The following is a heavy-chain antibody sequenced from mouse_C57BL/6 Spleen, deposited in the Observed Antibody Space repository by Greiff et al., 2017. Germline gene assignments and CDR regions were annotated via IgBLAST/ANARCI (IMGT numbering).Heavy chain of an antibody. J-gene: IGHJ2*01. CDR2: IYPGDGDT. V-gene: IGHV1-82*01. CDR3: ARRHYFDY. Sequence: VTLQESGPELVKPGASVKISCKASGYAFSSSWMTWVKQRPGKGLEWIGRIYPGDGDTNYNGKFKGKATLTADKSSSTAYMQLSSLTSEDSAVYFCARRHYFDYWGQGTTLTVSS. CDR1: GYAFSSSW.